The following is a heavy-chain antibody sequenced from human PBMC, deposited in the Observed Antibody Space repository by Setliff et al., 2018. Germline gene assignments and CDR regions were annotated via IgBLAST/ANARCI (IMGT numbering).Heavy chain of an antibody. Sequence: GGSLRLSCAASGFTFSASPMSWVRQAPGKGLEWVSTFSGSGVDTYYADSVKGRFTISRDDSKNTLYLQMNSLRAEDTGIYYCAKDRNFPNDVLTGANYLDTWGRGTLVTVSS. D-gene: IGHD3-9*01. V-gene: IGHV3-23*01. J-gene: IGHJ5*02. CDR2: FSGSGVDT. CDR3: AKDRNFPNDVLTGANYLDT. CDR1: GFTFSASP.